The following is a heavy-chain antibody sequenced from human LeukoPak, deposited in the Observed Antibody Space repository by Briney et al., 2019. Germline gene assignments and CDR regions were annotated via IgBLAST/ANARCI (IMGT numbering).Heavy chain of an antibody. Sequence: GASVKVSCKASGYTFTGYYMHWVRQAPGQGLEWMGWINPNSGGTNYAQKLQGRVTMTTDTSTSTAYMELRSLRSDDTAVYYCARDRDGYSDAFDIWGQGTMVTVSS. D-gene: IGHD5-24*01. CDR2: INPNSGGT. V-gene: IGHV1-2*02. CDR1: GYTFTGYY. CDR3: ARDRDGYSDAFDI. J-gene: IGHJ3*02.